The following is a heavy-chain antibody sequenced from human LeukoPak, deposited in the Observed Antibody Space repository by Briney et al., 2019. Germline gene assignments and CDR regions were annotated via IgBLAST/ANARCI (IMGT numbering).Heavy chain of an antibody. V-gene: IGHV4-39*07. Sequence: SETLFLTCTVSGGSISSSSYYWGWIRQPPGKGLEWIGSIYYSGSTYYNPSLKSRVTISVDTSKNQFSLKLSSVTAADTAVYYCATEGIITMVRGAPFDYWGQGTLVTVSS. CDR1: GGSISSSSYY. D-gene: IGHD3-10*01. CDR2: IYYSGST. CDR3: ATEGIITMVRGAPFDY. J-gene: IGHJ4*02.